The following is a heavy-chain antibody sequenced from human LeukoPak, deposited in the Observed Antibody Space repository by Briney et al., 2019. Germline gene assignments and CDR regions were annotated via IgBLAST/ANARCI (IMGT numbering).Heavy chain of an antibody. V-gene: IGHV1-69*05. J-gene: IGHJ4*02. D-gene: IGHD4-23*01. Sequence: ASVKVSCKASGGTFSSYAISWVRQAPGLGLEWMGGIIPIFGTANYAQKFQGRVTITTDESTSTAYMELSSLRSEDTAVYYCAREGEPYGGNSLQPGFDYWGQGTLVTVSS. CDR1: GGTFSSYA. CDR3: AREGEPYGGNSLQPGFDY. CDR2: IIPIFGTA.